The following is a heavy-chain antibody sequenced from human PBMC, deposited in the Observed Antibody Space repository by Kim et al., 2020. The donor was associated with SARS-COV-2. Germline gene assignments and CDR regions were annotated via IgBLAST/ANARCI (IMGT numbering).Heavy chain of an antibody. V-gene: IGHV3-15*01. D-gene: IGHD3-10*01. J-gene: IGHJ3*02. Sequence: GGSLRLSCAASGFTFSNTYMRWVRQAPGKGLEWVGRIKNTADGGTTDYAAPVRGRFTISKDDSKATVDLQMNSLKIEDTDMYYCTTGSYYGLNAFDIWGQGTMVTFSS. CDR1: GFTFSNTY. CDR2: IKNTADGGTT. CDR3: TTGSYYGLNAFDI.